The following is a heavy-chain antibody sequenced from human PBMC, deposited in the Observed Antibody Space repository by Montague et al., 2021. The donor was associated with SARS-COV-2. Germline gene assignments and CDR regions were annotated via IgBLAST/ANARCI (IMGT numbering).Heavy chain of an antibody. Sequence: SETLSLTCAVYGGSITGHYWNWIRQPPGKGPEWIGEINHSGSTNNNPSLKSRVTMSVDTSKNQFSLKLSSVTAADTAVYYCARGARQGYGFRLGSFDYWGQGSLVTVSS. V-gene: IGHV4-34*01. CDR1: GGSITGHY. D-gene: IGHD3-10*01. CDR2: INHSGST. CDR3: ARGARQGYGFRLGSFDY. J-gene: IGHJ4*02.